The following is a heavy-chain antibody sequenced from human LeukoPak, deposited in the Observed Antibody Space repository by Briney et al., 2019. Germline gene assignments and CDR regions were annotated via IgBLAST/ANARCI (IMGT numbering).Heavy chain of an antibody. J-gene: IGHJ4*02. V-gene: IGHV3-23*01. D-gene: IGHD5-12*01. Sequence: GGSLRLSCAASGFTFSSYAMSWVRQAPGKGLEWVSSISGSGGSTYYADSVKGRFTISRDNSKNTLYLRMNSLRAEDTAVYYCAKALIVAYDYWGQGTLVTVSS. CDR2: ISGSGGST. CDR1: GFTFSSYA. CDR3: AKALIVAYDY.